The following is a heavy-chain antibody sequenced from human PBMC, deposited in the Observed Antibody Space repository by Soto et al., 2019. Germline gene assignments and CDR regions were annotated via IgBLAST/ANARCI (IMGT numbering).Heavy chain of an antibody. V-gene: IGHV3-30*18. CDR1: GFTFSSYG. D-gene: IGHD3-3*01. J-gene: IGHJ4*02. CDR2: ISYDGSNK. CDR3: SKDQDPTIFGVVTGFDY. Sequence: PGGSLRLSCAASGFTFSSYGMHWVRQAPGKGLEWVAVISYDGSNKYHADSVKGRFTISRDNSKNTLYLQMNSLRAEDTAVYYCSKDQDPTIFGVVTGFDYWGQGTLVTVSS.